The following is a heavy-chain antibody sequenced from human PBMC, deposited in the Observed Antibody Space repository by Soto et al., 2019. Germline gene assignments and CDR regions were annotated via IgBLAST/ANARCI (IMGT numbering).Heavy chain of an antibody. CDR1: GFTFGSYA. V-gene: IGHV3-23*01. Sequence: EVQLLESGGGLVQPGGSLRLSCAASGFTFGSYAMNWLRQAPGRGLGCVSFISGSGRTTYYADSVKGRFTVSRDNSKNTLYLQMNSLRAEDTALYYCATFRGPSYSYYSMDVWGKGTTVTVSS. J-gene: IGHJ6*03. D-gene: IGHD3-16*01. CDR2: ISGSGRTT. CDR3: ATFRGPSYSYYSMDV.